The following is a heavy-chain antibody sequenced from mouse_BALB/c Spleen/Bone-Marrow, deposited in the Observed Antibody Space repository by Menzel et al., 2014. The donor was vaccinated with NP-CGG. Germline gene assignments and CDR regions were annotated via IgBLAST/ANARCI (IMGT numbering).Heavy chain of an antibody. D-gene: IGHD2-2*01. CDR2: INPGSGSS. V-gene: IGHV1-54*01. Sequence: VQVVESGAELVRPGTSVKVSCKASGYAFTNYLIEWVKQRPGQGLEWIGVINPGSGSSNYNENFKGKATLTADRSSSTAYMLLDSLTSDDSAVYLCARSRGYDVGPFAFWGQGTLVTVSA. J-gene: IGHJ3*01. CDR1: GYAFTNYL. CDR3: ARSRGYDVGPFAF.